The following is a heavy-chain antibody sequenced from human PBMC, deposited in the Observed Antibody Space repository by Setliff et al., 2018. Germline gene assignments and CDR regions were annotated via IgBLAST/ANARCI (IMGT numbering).Heavy chain of an antibody. CDR1: GDSIYSGGVC. J-gene: IGHJ4*02. V-gene: IGHV4-30-4*08. Sequence: SETLSLTCTVSGDSIYSGGVCWTWIRQPPGRDLEWIGYICYTGTSTYYNPSVESRLSISVDRSMNQFSLRLNSVTAADTAVYYCARARSNSGWYGFFDYWGQGALVTVSS. CDR2: ICYTGTST. D-gene: IGHD6-19*01. CDR3: ARARSNSGWYGFFDY.